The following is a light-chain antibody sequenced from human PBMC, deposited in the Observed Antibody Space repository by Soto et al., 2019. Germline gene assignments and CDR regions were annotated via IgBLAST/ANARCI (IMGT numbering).Light chain of an antibody. CDR2: AAS. V-gene: IGKV1-9*01. Sequence: IQLTQSPSSLSASVGDRVTITCRASQGISSYLAWYQQRPGKAPKLLIYAASSLQSGVPSRFSGSGSGTEFSLTISSLQPEDFAIYYCLQHDSYPLVFGGGTKVDIK. J-gene: IGKJ4*01. CDR1: QGISSY. CDR3: LQHDSYPLV.